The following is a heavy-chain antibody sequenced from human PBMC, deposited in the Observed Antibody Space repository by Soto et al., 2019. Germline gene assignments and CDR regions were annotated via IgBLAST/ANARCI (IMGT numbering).Heavy chain of an antibody. Sequence: QVQLVQSGAEVKKPGSSVKVSCKASGGFYSIKTISWVRQSPVQWLEWMGRIILLVNIRNNAQKFQGRVAVSAEKAMRMAYMELSSLKSDDTAIYFCARERRRDDSNTFADLDVWGQGTMVTVSS. CDR1: GGFYSIKT. CDR3: ARERRRDDSNTFADLDV. J-gene: IGHJ3*01. D-gene: IGHD3-22*01. CDR2: IILLVNIR. V-gene: IGHV1-69*04.